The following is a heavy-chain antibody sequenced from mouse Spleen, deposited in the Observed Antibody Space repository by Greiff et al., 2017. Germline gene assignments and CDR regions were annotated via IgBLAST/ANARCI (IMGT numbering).Heavy chain of an antibody. V-gene: IGHV5-6*01. Sequence: EVQLVESGGDLVKPGGSLKLSCAASGFTFSSYGMSWVRQTPDKRLEWVATISSGGSYTYYPDSVKGRFTISRDNAKNTLYLQMSSLKSEDTAMYYCARHPLLSTMITVDYWGQGTTLTVSS. D-gene: IGHD2-4*01. CDR2: ISSGGSYT. J-gene: IGHJ2*01. CDR1: GFTFSSYG. CDR3: ARHPLLSTMITVDY.